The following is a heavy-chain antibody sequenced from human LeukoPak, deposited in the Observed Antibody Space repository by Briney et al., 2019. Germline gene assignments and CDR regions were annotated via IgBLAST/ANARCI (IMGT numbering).Heavy chain of an antibody. J-gene: IGHJ4*02. Sequence: GGSLRLSCAASGFTFSSYWMSWVRQAPGKGLEWVANIKQDGSEKYYVDSVKGRFTISRDNAKNSLYLQMNSLRAEDTAVYYCARDFHDSSGHAPYWGQGTLVTVSS. CDR2: IKQDGSEK. V-gene: IGHV3-7*01. CDR1: GFTFSSYW. D-gene: IGHD3-22*01. CDR3: ARDFHDSSGHAPY.